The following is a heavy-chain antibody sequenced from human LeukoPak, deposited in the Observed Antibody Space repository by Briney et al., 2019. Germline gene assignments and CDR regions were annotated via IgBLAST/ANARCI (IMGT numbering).Heavy chain of an antibody. V-gene: IGHV4-30-2*01. CDR3: ARSSTSRKNYYYYGMDV. J-gene: IGHJ6*02. Sequence: SQTLSLTRAVSGGSISSGGYSWSRTRQPPGTGLEWIGYIYHSGSTYYNPSLKSRVTISVDRSKNQFSLKLSSVTAADTAVYYCARSSTSRKNYYYYGMDVWGQGTTVTVSS. CDR1: GGSISSGGYS. D-gene: IGHD2-2*01. CDR2: IYHSGST.